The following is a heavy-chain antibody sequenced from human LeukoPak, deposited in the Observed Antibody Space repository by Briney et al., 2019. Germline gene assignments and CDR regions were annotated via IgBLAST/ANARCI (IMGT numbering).Heavy chain of an antibody. J-gene: IGHJ4*02. D-gene: IGHD5-18*01. V-gene: IGHV1-69*13. Sequence: SVKVSCKASGGTLSSYAISWVRQAPGQGLEWMGGIIPIFCTANYAQKFQGRVTITADESTSTAYMELSSLRSEDTAVYYCARGGGGYSYGYYYYFDYWGQGTLVTVSS. CDR2: IIPIFCTA. CDR1: GGTLSSYA. CDR3: ARGGGGYSYGYYYYFDY.